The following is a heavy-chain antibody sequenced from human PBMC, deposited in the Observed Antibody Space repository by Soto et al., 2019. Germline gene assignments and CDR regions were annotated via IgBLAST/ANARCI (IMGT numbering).Heavy chain of an antibody. Sequence: QVQLVESGGGVVQPGRSLRLSCAASGFTFSSYGMHWVRQAPGKGLEWVAVISYDGSNKYYADSVKGRFTISRDNSQNTLYLQMNSLRAEDTAVYYCAKATRDPLDYWGQGTLVTVSS. CDR3: AKATRDPLDY. V-gene: IGHV3-30*18. CDR1: GFTFSSYG. CDR2: ISYDGSNK. J-gene: IGHJ4*02.